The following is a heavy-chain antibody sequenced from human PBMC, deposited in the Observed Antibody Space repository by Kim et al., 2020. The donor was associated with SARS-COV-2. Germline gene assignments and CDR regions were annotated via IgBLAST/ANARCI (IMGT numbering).Heavy chain of an antibody. V-gene: IGHV3-30*18. CDR1: GFTFSSYG. J-gene: IGHJ1*01. Sequence: GGSLRLSCAASGFTFSSYGMHWVRQAPGKGLEWVAVISYDGSNKYYADSVKGRFTISRDNSKNTLYLQMNSLRAEDTAVYYCAKTDGIYGSGSVTFGQHWGQGTLVTVSS. CDR2: ISYDGSNK. D-gene: IGHD3-10*01. CDR3: AKTDGIYGSGSVTFGQH.